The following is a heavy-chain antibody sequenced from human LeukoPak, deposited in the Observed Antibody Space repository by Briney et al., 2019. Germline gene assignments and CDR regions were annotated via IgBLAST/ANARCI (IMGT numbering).Heavy chain of an antibody. Sequence: SETLSLTCAVSGASIDSHSWWSWVRQPPGKGLEWIGEIYHSGGANYKPSLKSRVTMSVDTSKNHFSLKLTSVSAADTAVYYCAYNRNFALDNWGQGTLVTVSS. D-gene: IGHD1-14*01. CDR2: IYHSGGA. J-gene: IGHJ4*02. CDR1: GASIDSHSW. V-gene: IGHV4/OR15-8*01. CDR3: AYNRNFALDN.